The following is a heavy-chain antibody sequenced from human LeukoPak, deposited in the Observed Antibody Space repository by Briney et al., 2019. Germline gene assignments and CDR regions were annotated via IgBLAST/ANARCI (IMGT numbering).Heavy chain of an antibody. Sequence: SGTLSLTCAVSGGSISSDKWWTWVRQPPGRGLEWIGEVHHRKNTNYSPSLKSRVTISVDKSKNQFSLKLSSVTAADTAVYYCARSRGGSLRVYGMDVWGQGTTVTVSS. D-gene: IGHD2-15*01. J-gene: IGHJ6*02. CDR3: ARSRGGSLRVYGMDV. V-gene: IGHV4-4*02. CDR1: GGSISSDKW. CDR2: VHHRKNT.